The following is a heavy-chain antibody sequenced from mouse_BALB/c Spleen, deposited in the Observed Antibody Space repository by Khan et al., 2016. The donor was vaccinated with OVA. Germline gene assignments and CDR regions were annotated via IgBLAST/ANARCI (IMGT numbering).Heavy chain of an antibody. CDR2: IWSDGST. V-gene: IGHV2-6*02. CDR1: GFSLTRYG. CDR3: ARNANYYGRGNRDV. J-gene: IGHJ1*01. D-gene: IGHD1-1*01. Sequence: QVQLKESGPGLVAPSQSLSITCTVSGFSLTRYGVHWVRQSPGKGLEWLVVIWSDGSTTYNSVIKSRLSISKDNSKSQVFLKMNSLQTDDSAMYXCARNANYYGRGNRDVWGAGTTVTVSS.